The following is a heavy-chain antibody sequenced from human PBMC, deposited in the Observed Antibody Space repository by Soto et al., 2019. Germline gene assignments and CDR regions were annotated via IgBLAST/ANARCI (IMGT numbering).Heavy chain of an antibody. J-gene: IGHJ6*02. D-gene: IGHD2-2*01. CDR2: INHSGST. CDR1: AGSFSGYY. Sequence: SETLSLTWALDAGSFSGYYWSWNRQPPGKGLEWIGEINHSGSTNYNPCLKSRVAISVDTSKNQFSLKLSSVTAADTAVYYCARGANRIVVVPAAISNGMDVWGQGTTVTVSS. V-gene: IGHV4-34*01. CDR3: ARGANRIVVVPAAISNGMDV.